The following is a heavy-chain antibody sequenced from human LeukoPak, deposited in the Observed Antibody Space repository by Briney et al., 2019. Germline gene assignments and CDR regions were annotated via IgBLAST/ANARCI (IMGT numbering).Heavy chain of an antibody. J-gene: IGHJ4*02. CDR3: ARVYTRGFDY. CDR2: INHSGST. CDR1: GGSFSGYY. Sequence: SETLSLTCAVYGGSFSGYYWSWIRQPPGKGLEWIGEINHSGSTNYNPSLKSRVTISVDTSKNQCSLKLSSVTAADTAVYYCARVYTRGFDYWGQGTLVTVSS. V-gene: IGHV4-34*01. D-gene: IGHD2-2*01.